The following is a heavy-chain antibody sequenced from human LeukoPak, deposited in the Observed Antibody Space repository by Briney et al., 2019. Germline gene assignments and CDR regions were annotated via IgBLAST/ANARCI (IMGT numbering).Heavy chain of an antibody. CDR3: SSPYCDSSGYWSPLDY. D-gene: IGHD3-22*01. V-gene: IGHV3-73*01. J-gene: IGHJ4*02. CDR2: IRSKANSYAT. CDR1: GFTFSGSA. Sequence: GGSLRLSCAASGFTFSGSAMHWVRQASGKGLEWVGRIRSKANSYATAYAASVKGRFTISRDDSKNTAYLQMNSLKTEDTAVYYCSSPYCDSSGYWSPLDYWGQGTLATVSS.